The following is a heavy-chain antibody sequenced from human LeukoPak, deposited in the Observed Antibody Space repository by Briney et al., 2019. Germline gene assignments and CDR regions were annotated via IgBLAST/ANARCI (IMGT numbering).Heavy chain of an antibody. J-gene: IGHJ4*02. CDR1: GFTVTSNY. Sequence: GGSLRLSCAASGFTVTSNYMSWVRQAPGKGLEWVSVIYSGGSTYYADSVKGRFTISRDTSKNALYLQMNSLRAEDAAVYYCARDLYLSHWGQGTLVTVSS. CDR2: IYSGGST. D-gene: IGHD2/OR15-2a*01. CDR3: ARDLYLSH. V-gene: IGHV3-53*01.